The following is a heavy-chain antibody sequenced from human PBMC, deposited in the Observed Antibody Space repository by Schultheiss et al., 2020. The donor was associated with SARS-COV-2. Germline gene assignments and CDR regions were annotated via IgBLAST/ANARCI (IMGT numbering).Heavy chain of an antibody. CDR1: GYTFTGYY. V-gene: IGHV1-2*02. D-gene: IGHD3-10*01. Sequence: GESLKISCKASGYTFTGYYMHWVRQAPGQGLEWMGWINPNSGGTNYAQKFQGRVTMTRDTSISTAYMELSRLRSDDTAVYYCASRDLSRGSGSRIEYYYGMDVWGQGTTVTVSS. J-gene: IGHJ6*02. CDR2: INPNSGGT. CDR3: ASRDLSRGSGSRIEYYYGMDV.